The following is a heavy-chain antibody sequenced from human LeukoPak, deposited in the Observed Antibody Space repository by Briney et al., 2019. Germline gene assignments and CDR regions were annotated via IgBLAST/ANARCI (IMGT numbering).Heavy chain of an antibody. J-gene: IGHJ3*02. CDR1: GFTFSSYW. V-gene: IGHV3-7*01. CDR2: IKQDGSEK. Sequence: GGSLRLSCAASGFTFSSYWMCWVRQAPGKGLEWVANIKQDGSEKYYVDSVKGRSTISRDNAKNSLYLQMNSLRAEDTAVYYCASEMTTPAFDIWGQGTMVTVSS. CDR3: ASEMTTPAFDI. D-gene: IGHD4-17*01.